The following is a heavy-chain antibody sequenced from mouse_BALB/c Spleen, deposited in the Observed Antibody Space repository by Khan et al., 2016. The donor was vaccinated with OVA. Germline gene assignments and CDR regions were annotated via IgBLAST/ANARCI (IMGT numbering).Heavy chain of an antibody. CDR3: ARPPYFSYVMDY. J-gene: IGHJ4*01. V-gene: IGHV9-3-1*01. Sequence: QIQLVQSGPELKKPGETVKISCKASGYTFTNYGMNWVKQAPGKGLKWMGWIYTYTGEPTYADDFKGRFVFSLETSANTAYLQINNLKNENTATYFCARPPYFSYVMDYWGQGTSVTVSS. CDR1: GYTFTNYG. D-gene: IGHD2-10*01. CDR2: IYTYTGEP.